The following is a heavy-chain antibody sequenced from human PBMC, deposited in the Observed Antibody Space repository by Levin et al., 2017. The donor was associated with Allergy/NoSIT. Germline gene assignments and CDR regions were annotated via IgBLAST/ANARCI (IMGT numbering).Heavy chain of an antibody. V-gene: IGHV3-74*01. D-gene: IGHD2-15*01. CDR3: ARGAGYLIGDAFDI. CDR2: INSDGSIT. J-gene: IGHJ3*02. CDR1: GFNFSSYW. Sequence: LSLTCAASGFNFSSYWMHWVRQAPGKGLVWVSRINSDGSITNYADSVKGRFTISRDNAKNTLYLQMHSLRAEDTAVYYCARGAGYLIGDAFDIWGQGTMVTVSS.